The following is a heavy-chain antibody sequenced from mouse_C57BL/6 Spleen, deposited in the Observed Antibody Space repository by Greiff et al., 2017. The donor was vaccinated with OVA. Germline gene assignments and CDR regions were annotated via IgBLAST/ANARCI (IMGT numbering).Heavy chain of an antibody. D-gene: IGHD1-1*01. CDR3: AREATVVAPYFDY. Sequence: VQLQESGPELVKPGASVKISCKASGYAFSSSWMNWVKQRPGKGLEWIGRIYPGDGDTNYNGKFKGKATLTADKSSSTAYMQLSSLTSEDSAVYFCAREATVVAPYFDYWGQGTTLTVSS. CDR1: GYAFSSSW. CDR2: IYPGDGDT. V-gene: IGHV1-82*01. J-gene: IGHJ2*01.